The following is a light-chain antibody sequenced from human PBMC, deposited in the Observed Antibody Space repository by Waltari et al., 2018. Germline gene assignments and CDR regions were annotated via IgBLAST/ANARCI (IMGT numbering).Light chain of an antibody. CDR3: LVWDMNNDHPWV. V-gene: IGLV3-21*02. CDR2: DDS. Sequence: SYVLTQPPSVSVAPGQTARITCEGNSIGSKSLPWYQQKPGQAPVLVVYDDSARPSGIPERFSGSNSENTATLTISRVEAGDEADYFCLVWDMNNDHPWVFGGGTKLTVL. J-gene: IGLJ3*02. CDR1: SIGSKS.